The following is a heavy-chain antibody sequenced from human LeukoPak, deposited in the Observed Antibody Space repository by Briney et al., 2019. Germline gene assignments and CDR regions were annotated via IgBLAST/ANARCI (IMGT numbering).Heavy chain of an antibody. Sequence: SETLSLTCTVSGGSISRYYWSWIRQPPGKGLEWIGYIYYSGTTNYNPSLKSRVTISVDTSKNQFSLKLSSVTAADTAVYYCARVKGYGDYSCSYYYAMDVWGQGTTVTVSS. D-gene: IGHD4-17*01. J-gene: IGHJ6*02. CDR2: IYYSGTT. CDR3: ARVKGYGDYSCSYYYAMDV. V-gene: IGHV4-59*01. CDR1: GGSISRYY.